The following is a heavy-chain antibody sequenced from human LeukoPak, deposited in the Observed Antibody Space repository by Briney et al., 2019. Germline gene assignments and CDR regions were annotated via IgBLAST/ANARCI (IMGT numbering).Heavy chain of an antibody. CDR3: AGDRAAIGHFDS. J-gene: IGHJ4*02. CDR1: GGSITTYH. CDR2: IYYTGST. V-gene: IGHV4-59*12. Sequence: SETLSLTCTVSGGSITTYHWSWIRQTPGKGLEWIGYIYYTGSTNYNPSLKSRVTISVDTSKNQFSLKLSSVAAADTALYYCAGDRAAIGHFDSWGQGTLVTVSS. D-gene: IGHD6-13*01.